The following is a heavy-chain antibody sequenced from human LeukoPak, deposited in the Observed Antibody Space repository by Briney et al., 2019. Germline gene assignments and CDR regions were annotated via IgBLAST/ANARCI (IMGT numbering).Heavy chain of an antibody. J-gene: IGHJ4*02. CDR3: ARDRGDYGGSFDY. Sequence: GGSLRLSCAASGFTFSDYYMSWIRQAPGKGLEWVSYISSSGSTKYYADSMKGRFTISRDNAKNSLSLQMNSLRAEDTAVYYCARDRGDYGGSFDYWGQGTLVTVSS. CDR1: GFTFSDYY. D-gene: IGHD4-23*01. V-gene: IGHV3-11*01. CDR2: ISSSGSTK.